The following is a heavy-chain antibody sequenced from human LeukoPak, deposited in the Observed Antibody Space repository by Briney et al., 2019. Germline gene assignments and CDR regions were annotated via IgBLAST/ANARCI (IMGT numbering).Heavy chain of an antibody. CDR1: GFTVSSNY. J-gene: IGHJ4*02. CDR2: IYSGGST. D-gene: IGHD3-22*01. CDR3: ARDYYYDSSGYFVPLGY. Sequence: PGGSLRLSCGASGFTVSSNYMSWVRQAPGKGLEWVSVIYSGGSTYYADSVKGRFTISRDNSKNTLYLQMNSLRAEDTAVYYCARDYYYDSSGYFVPLGYWGQGTLVTVSS. V-gene: IGHV3-53*01.